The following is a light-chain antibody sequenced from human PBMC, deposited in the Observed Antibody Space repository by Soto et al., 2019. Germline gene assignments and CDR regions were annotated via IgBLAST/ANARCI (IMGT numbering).Light chain of an antibody. CDR3: CSYAGTYNII. CDR1: SSDVGGFNY. V-gene: IGLV2-11*01. J-gene: IGLJ2*01. Sequence: QSALTQPRSVSGSRGQSVTISCTGTSSDVGGFNYVSWYQQHPGKAPKLMIYDVSKRPSGVPDRFSGSKSGNTASLTISGLQAEDEANYYCCSYAGTYNIIFGGGTKVTVL. CDR2: DVS.